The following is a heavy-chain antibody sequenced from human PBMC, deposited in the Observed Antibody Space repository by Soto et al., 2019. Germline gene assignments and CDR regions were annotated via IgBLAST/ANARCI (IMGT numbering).Heavy chain of an antibody. V-gene: IGHV1-18*04. CDR2: ISAYNGNT. CDR3: ARDDPVNVVVPAAHYTYYGMDV. D-gene: IGHD2-2*01. Sequence: QVQLVQSGAEVKKPGASVKVSCKASGYTFTSYGISWVRQAPGQGLEWMGWISAYNGNTNYAQKLHGRVTMTTDTTTCTAYIELRSLRSADTAVYYCARDDPVNVVVPAAHYTYYGMDVWGQGTTVTVSS. J-gene: IGHJ6*02. CDR1: GYTFTSYG.